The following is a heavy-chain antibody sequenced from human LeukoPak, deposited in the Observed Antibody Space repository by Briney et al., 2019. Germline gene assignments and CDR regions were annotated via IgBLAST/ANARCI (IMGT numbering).Heavy chain of an antibody. CDR1: EFTFSSYW. J-gene: IGHJ4*02. Sequence: GGSLRLPCAASEFTFSSYWMHWVRQAPGKGLVWVSRINNDGSITSYADSVKGRFTISRDNAKNTLYLQMNSLRAEDTAVYYCSRDRSTSFDYWGQGTLVTVSS. V-gene: IGHV3-74*01. CDR3: SRDRSTSFDY. CDR2: INNDGSIT. D-gene: IGHD1-26*01.